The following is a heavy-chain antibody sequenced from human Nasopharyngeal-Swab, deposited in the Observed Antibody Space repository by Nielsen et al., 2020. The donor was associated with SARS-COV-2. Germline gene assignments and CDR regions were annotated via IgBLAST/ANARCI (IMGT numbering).Heavy chain of an antibody. CDR3: ARVNSYGDYGGGDY. V-gene: IGHV3-21*01. CDR1: GFTFSSYS. J-gene: IGHJ4*02. D-gene: IGHD4-17*01. CDR2: ISSSSGSI. Sequence: GESLKISRAASGFTFSSYSMNWVRQAPGKGLEWVSSISSSSGSIYYADPVKGRFTVSRGNAKNSLYLQMNSLRAEDTGVYYCARVNSYGDYGGGDYWGQGTLVTVSS.